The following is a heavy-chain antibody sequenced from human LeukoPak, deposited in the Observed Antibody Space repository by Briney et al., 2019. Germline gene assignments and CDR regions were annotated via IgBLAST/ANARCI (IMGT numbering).Heavy chain of an antibody. J-gene: IGHJ6*02. CDR2: INHSGST. D-gene: IGHD6-19*01. CDR3: ARGYGSGWYYYYYGMDV. Sequence: SETLSLTCTVSGGSISSSSYYWSWIRQPPGKGLEWIGEINHSGSTNYNPSLKSRVTISVDTSKNQFSLKLSSVTAADTAVYYCARGYGSGWYYYYYGMDVWGQGTTVTVSS. CDR1: GGSISSSSYY. V-gene: IGHV4-39*07.